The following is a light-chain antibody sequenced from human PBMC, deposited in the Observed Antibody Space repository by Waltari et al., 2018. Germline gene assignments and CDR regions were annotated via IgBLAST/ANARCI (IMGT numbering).Light chain of an antibody. J-gene: IGLJ1*01. CDR3: CSFAAGDAYV. CDR2: DVT. CDR1: SSDVGGYNY. V-gene: IGLV2-11*01. Sequence: QSALTQPRSVSGSPGQSVAISCTGTSSDVGGYNYVSWYQQHPGTAPKLMIYDVTERPSGVPLGFSGSKSGNTASLTVSGVQAEDEADYYCCSFAAGDAYVFGTGTKVTV.